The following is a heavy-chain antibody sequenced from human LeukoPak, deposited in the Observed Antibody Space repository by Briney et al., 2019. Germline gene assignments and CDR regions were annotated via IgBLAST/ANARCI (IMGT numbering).Heavy chain of an antibody. CDR1: GFTFSSYW. Sequence: GGSLRLSCAASGFTFSSYWMSWVRQAPGKGLEWVANIKQDGSEKYYVDSVKGRFTISRDNAKNSLYLQMNSLKTEDTAVYYCATDGASSSGWYLGYYYYGMDVWGQGTTVTVSS. J-gene: IGHJ6*02. CDR2: IKQDGSEK. D-gene: IGHD6-19*01. V-gene: IGHV3-7*03. CDR3: ATDGASSSGWYLGYYYYGMDV.